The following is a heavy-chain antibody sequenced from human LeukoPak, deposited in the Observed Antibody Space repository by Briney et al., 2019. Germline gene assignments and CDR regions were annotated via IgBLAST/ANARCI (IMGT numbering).Heavy chain of an antibody. Sequence: PGGSLRLSCAASGFTFDDYGMSWVRQAPGKGLEWVSGINWNGGSTGYADSVKGRFTISRDNAKNSLYLQMNSLRAEDTAVYYCAREGGGYCSGGSCYSGWFDPWGQGTLVTVSS. CDR2: INWNGGST. V-gene: IGHV3-20*04. J-gene: IGHJ5*02. CDR1: GFTFDDYG. CDR3: AREGGGYCSGGSCYSGWFDP. D-gene: IGHD2-15*01.